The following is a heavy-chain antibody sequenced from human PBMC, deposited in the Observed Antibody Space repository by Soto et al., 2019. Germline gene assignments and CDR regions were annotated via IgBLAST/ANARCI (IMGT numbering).Heavy chain of an antibody. J-gene: IGHJ4*02. CDR1: GGSFSGYY. V-gene: IGHV4-34*01. D-gene: IGHD4-17*01. CDR2: INHSGST. Sequence: PSETLSLTCAVHGGSFSGYYWSWIRQPPGKGLEWIGEINHSGSTNYNPSLKSRVTISVDTSKNQFSLKLSSVTAADTAVYYCARRCGDYGEYYFDFWGQGTLVTVSS. CDR3: ARRCGDYGEYYFDF.